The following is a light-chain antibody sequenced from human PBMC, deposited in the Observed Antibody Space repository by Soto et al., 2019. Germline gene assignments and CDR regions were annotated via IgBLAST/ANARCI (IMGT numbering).Light chain of an antibody. CDR2: KAS. CDR3: QQSYYTPLT. CDR1: QSISSW. V-gene: IGKV1-5*03. Sequence: DIQMTESPSTLSASVGDRVTITCRASQSISSWLAWYQQKPGKAPKLLIYKASSLESGVPSRFSGSGSGTEFTLTISSLQPEDFATYFCQQSYYTPLTFGGGTQGGYQ. J-gene: IGKJ4*01.